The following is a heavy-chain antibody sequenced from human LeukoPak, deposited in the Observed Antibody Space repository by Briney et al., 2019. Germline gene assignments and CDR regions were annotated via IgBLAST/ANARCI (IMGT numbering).Heavy chain of an antibody. J-gene: IGHJ4*02. Sequence: GGSLRLSCAASGFTFSNYAMTWVRQAPGRGLEWVSVLYSGGSTYYADSVKGRFTISRDNSKNTLYLQLNSLRAEDTAVYYCARVTPMDYFDYWGQGTLVTVSS. V-gene: IGHV3-53*01. CDR2: LYSGGST. CDR1: GFTFSNYA. CDR3: ARVTPMDYFDY.